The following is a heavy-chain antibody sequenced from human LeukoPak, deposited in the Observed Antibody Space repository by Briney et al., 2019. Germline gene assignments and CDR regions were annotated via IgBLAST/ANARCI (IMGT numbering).Heavy chain of an antibody. CDR1: GFTFSSYG. V-gene: IGHV3-23*01. J-gene: IGHJ6*02. CDR2: IRYSCDST. CDR3: ATMLGAPLYYYCLDV. D-gene: IGHD3-10*02. Sequence: GGSLRLSCAASGFTFSSYGMSWVRQAPGKGLEWVSYIRYSCDSTYYARSVKGRVTISRDNSKNTLYLQMNSLRAEDTAVYYCATMLGAPLYYYCLDVWGQGTTVTVSS.